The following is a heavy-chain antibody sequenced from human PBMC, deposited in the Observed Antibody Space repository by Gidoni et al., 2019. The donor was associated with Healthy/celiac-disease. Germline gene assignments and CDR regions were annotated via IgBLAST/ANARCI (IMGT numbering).Heavy chain of an antibody. V-gene: IGHV3-15*01. J-gene: IGHJ1*01. CDR3: TTSQWELYYFQH. CDR1: GVTFSNAW. D-gene: IGHD1-26*01. CDR2: IKSKTDGGTT. Sequence: EVQLVESGGGLVKPGGSLRLSCAASGVTFSNAWMSWVRQAPGKGLEWVGRIKSKTDGGTTDYAAPVKGRFTISRDDSKNTLYLQMNSLKTEDTAVYYCTTSQWELYYFQHWGQGTLVTVSS.